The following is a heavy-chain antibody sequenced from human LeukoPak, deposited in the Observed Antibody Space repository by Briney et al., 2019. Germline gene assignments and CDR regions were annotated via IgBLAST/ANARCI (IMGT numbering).Heavy chain of an antibody. CDR1: GYSFTRYS. D-gene: IGHD1-26*01. CDR3: ASDLRSGSYDF. J-gene: IGHJ4*02. V-gene: IGHV7-4-1*02. CDR2: IDTNTGNP. Sequence: GASVKVSCKASGYSFTRYSMNWLRQAPGQGLEWMGWIDTNTGNPTYAQGFTGRFVFSLDTSVSTAYLQISSLKAEDTAVYYCASDLRSGSYDFWGQGTLVTVSS.